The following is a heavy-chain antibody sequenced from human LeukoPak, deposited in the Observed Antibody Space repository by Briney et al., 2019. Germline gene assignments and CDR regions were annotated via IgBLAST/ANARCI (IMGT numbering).Heavy chain of an antibody. CDR3: AKCRSGGFSVTGEYYFDY. CDR2: ISGSGGST. D-gene: IGHD3-16*01. CDR1: GFTFSSYG. J-gene: IGHJ4*02. V-gene: IGHV3-23*01. Sequence: GGSLRLSCAASGFTFSSYGMSWVRQAPGKGLEWVSAISGSGGSTYYADSVKGRFTISRDNSKNTLYLQMNSLRAEDTAVYHCAKCRSGGFSVTGEYYFDYWGQGTLVTVSS.